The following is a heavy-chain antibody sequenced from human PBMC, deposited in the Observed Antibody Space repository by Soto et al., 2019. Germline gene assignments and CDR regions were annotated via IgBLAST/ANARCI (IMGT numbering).Heavy chain of an antibody. V-gene: IGHV1-3*01. J-gene: IGHJ6*02. CDR1: GYTFISFA. CDR3: AREPSDYYYGMDV. Sequence: GASVKVSCKASGYTFISFAMHWVRQAPGQRPEWMGWISAGNGNTKYSQKFQGRVTITRDTSASTAYMELSSLRSEDTAVYYCAREPSDYYYGMDVWGQGTTVTVSS. CDR2: ISAGNGNT.